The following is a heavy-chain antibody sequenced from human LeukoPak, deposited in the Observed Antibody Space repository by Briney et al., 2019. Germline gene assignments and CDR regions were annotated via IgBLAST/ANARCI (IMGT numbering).Heavy chain of an antibody. V-gene: IGHV4-4*07. CDR2: IYTSGNT. Sequence: SETLSLTCTVSGGSISSDYWSCIRQPAGKGLEWIGRIYTSGNTNYNPSLKSRVTMSVDTSKNQFSLKLSSVTAADTAVYYCARTRSGYLADYWGQGTLVTVSS. D-gene: IGHD1-26*01. J-gene: IGHJ4*02. CDR1: GGSISSDY. CDR3: ARTRSGYLADY.